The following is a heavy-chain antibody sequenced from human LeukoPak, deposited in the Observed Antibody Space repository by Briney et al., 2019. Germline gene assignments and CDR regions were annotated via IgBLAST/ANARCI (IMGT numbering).Heavy chain of an antibody. D-gene: IGHD1-1*01. V-gene: IGHV3-21*01. Sequence: GGSLRLSCAASGFTFSSYSMNWVRQAPGKGLEWVSSISSSSSYIYYADSVKGRFTISRDNAKNSLYLQMNSLRAEDTAVYYCARVMHRTGTTSYDAFDIWGQGTIITVSS. J-gene: IGHJ3*02. CDR1: GFTFSSYS. CDR3: ARVMHRTGTTSYDAFDI. CDR2: ISSSSSYI.